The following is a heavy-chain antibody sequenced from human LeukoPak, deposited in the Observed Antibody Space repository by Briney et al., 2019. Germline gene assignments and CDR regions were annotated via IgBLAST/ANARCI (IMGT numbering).Heavy chain of an antibody. CDR3: AKAGSGWYGYFDY. CDR1: GFTFSSYA. D-gene: IGHD6-19*01. Sequence: GGSLRLSCAASGFTFSSYAMSWVRQAPGKGLEWVPAISGSGGSTYYADSVKGRFTISRDNSKNTLYLQMNSLRAEDTAVYYCAKAGSGWYGYFDYWGQGTLVTVSS. V-gene: IGHV3-23*01. CDR2: ISGSGGST. J-gene: IGHJ4*02.